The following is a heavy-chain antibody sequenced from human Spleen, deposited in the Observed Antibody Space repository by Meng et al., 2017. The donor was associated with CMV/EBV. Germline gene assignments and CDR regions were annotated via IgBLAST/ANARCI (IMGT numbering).Heavy chain of an antibody. Sequence: KVSCKASGYSFTTYWIGWVRQMPGKGLEWMGISFPDDSDTRYSPSFQGQVTISADKSLTTTYLQWSSLKASDTAIYYCARRYGSGSSPFDYWGQGSLVTVSS. CDR3: ARRYGSGSSPFDY. D-gene: IGHD3-10*01. CDR2: SFPDDSDT. V-gene: IGHV5-51*01. J-gene: IGHJ4*02. CDR1: GYSFTTYW.